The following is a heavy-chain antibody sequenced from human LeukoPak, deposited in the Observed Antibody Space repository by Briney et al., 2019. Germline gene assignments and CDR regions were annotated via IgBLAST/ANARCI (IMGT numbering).Heavy chain of an antibody. CDR3: SRGSALNRAYSGYDPPFHY. CDR1: GYTFSDYY. V-gene: IGHV1-2*02. CDR2: INPNSGAT. Sequence: ASVKVSCKDSGYTFSDYYMHCVRQAPGQGLEWMGWINPNSGATGLAQKFQGRVTMTRDTTISTAHMELNTLRSDDAAMYYCSRGSALNRAYSGYDPPFHYWGQGTLVAVSS. D-gene: IGHD5-12*01. J-gene: IGHJ4*02.